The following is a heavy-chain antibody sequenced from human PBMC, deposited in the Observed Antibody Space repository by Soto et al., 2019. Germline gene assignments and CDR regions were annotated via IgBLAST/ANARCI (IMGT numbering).Heavy chain of an antibody. CDR2: ISGSGGST. Sequence: WGSLRLSCAASGFTFSSYAMSWCRQAPGKGLEWVSAISGSGGSTYYADSVKGRFTISRDNSKNTLYLQMNSLRAEDTAVYYCAKTEYYGSGSYYGVNWFDPWGQGTLVTVSS. J-gene: IGHJ5*02. CDR1: GFTFSSYA. D-gene: IGHD3-10*01. V-gene: IGHV3-23*01. CDR3: AKTEYYGSGSYYGVNWFDP.